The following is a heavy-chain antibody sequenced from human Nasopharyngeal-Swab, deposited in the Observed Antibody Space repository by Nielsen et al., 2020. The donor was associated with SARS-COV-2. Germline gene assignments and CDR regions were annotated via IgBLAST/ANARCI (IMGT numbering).Heavy chain of an antibody. CDR1: GYTFTSHG. D-gene: IGHD1-26*01. Sequence: ASVKVSCKASGYTFTSHGISWVRQAPGQGLEWMGWISAYNGNTNYAQKLQGRVTMTTDTSTSTAYMELRSLRSDDTAVYYCARVGATLFYYYGMDVWGQGTTVTVSS. CDR2: ISAYNGNT. V-gene: IGHV1-18*01. CDR3: ARVGATLFYYYGMDV. J-gene: IGHJ6*02.